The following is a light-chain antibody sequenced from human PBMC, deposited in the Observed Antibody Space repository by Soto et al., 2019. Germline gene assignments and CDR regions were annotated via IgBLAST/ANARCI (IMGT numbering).Light chain of an antibody. J-gene: IGKJ1*01. CDR2: SAS. CDR3: QQSYTASVT. V-gene: IGKV1-39*01. Sequence: DIQMPQSPSSLSASVGDRVTVSCRAGQTISNYLNWYQHKPGKAPKLLIYSASSLQSGVPSRFSGSGSGTDFTLTISSLEPEDFATYYCQQSYTASVTFGQGTKVEI. CDR1: QTISNY.